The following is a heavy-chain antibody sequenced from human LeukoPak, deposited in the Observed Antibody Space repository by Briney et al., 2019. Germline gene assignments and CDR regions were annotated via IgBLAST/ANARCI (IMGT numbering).Heavy chain of an antibody. CDR2: IIPIFGIA. CDR1: GGTFSSYA. V-gene: IGHV1-69*04. J-gene: IGHJ4*02. Sequence: SVKVSCTASGGTFSSYAISWVRQAPGQGLEWMGRIIPIFGIANYAQKFQGRVTITADKSTSTAYMELSSLRSEDTAVYYCARSKDYDILTVGFDYWGQGTLVTVSS. D-gene: IGHD3-9*01. CDR3: ARSKDYDILTVGFDY.